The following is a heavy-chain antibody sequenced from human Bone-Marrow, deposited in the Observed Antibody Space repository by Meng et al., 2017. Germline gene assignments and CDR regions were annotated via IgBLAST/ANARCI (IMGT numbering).Heavy chain of an antibody. CDR2: VDPEDGET. V-gene: IGHV1-69-2*01. CDR3: ATDKGGWGRIDY. J-gene: IGHJ4*02. D-gene: IGHD3-10*01. Sequence: EGQIVKYGDEVKEPGATVKISCKVSGYTFTDYYMHWVQQAPGKGLEWMGLVDPEDGETIYAEKFQGRVTITADTSTDTACMELSSLRSEDTAVYYCATDKGGWGRIDYWGQGTLVTVSS. CDR1: GYTFTDYY.